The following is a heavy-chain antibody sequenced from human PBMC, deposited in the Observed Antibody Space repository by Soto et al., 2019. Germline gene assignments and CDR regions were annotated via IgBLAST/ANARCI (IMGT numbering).Heavy chain of an antibody. D-gene: IGHD3-9*01. CDR3: ARADYEILTGSYAMDV. CDR2: IYYSGST. CDR1: GYSISSGYY. V-gene: IGHV4-38-2*01. J-gene: IGHJ6*02. Sequence: SETLSLTCALSGYSISSGYYWGWIRQPPGKGLEWIGYIYYSGSTYYNPSLKSRVTISVDTSKNQFSLKLSSVTAADTAVYYCARADYEILTGSYAMDVWGQGTTVTVSS.